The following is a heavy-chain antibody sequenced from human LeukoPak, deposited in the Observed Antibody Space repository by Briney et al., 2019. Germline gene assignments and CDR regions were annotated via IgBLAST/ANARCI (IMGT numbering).Heavy chain of an antibody. Sequence: TSVKVSCKASGFTFTSSAMQWVRQARGQRLEWIGWIVVGSGNTNYAQKFQERVTITRDMSTSTAYMELGSLRSEDTAVYYCAAGYCSSTSCYVPYYYYGMDVWGQGTTVTVSS. CDR2: IVVGSGNT. CDR3: AAGYCSSTSCYVPYYYYGMDV. D-gene: IGHD2-2*01. V-gene: IGHV1-58*02. CDR1: GFTFTSSA. J-gene: IGHJ6*02.